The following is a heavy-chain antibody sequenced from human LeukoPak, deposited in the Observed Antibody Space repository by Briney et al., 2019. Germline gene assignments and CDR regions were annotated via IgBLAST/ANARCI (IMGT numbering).Heavy chain of an antibody. V-gene: IGHV3-13*01. Sequence: HPGGSLRLSCAASGFTFSSSDMHWVRQVIGKGLEWVSAIGTVGDTYYSDSVKGRFTISRDNAKNSLYLQMNSLRAGDTAVYYCARAYCSSTSCYPPNYWGQGTLVTVSS. CDR3: ARAYCSSTSCYPPNY. CDR1: GFTFSSSD. D-gene: IGHD2-2*01. CDR2: IGTVGDT. J-gene: IGHJ4*02.